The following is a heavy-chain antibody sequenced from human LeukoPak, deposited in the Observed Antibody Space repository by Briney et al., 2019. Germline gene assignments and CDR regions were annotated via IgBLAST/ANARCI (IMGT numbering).Heavy chain of an antibody. CDR1: GDSMTRGGYY. Sequence: SETLSLTCTVSGDSMTRGGYYWSWVRQHPGKGLEWVGFIYHSGTTFYNPSLESRATISVDTSQNQFSLKLTSVTAADTADYYCARAVDYRNYFDYWGQGTLVTVSS. D-gene: IGHD4-11*01. CDR3: ARAVDYRNYFDY. CDR2: IYHSGTT. J-gene: IGHJ4*02. V-gene: IGHV4-31*03.